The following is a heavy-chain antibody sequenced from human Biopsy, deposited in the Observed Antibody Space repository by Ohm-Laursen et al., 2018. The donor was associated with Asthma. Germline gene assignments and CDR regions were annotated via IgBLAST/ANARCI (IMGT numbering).Heavy chain of an antibody. J-gene: IGHJ4*01. CDR1: GFAVSRDY. Sequence: SLRLSCAASGFAVSRDYMFWVRQAPGKGLEWVSVIYSGGTSHIADSVRGRFTISRDYSKNTLYLQMHSLRAEDTAVYYVARGDSSNWSHYYIDYWGQGTPVTVSS. CDR3: ARGDSSNWSHYYIDY. V-gene: IGHV3-53*01. CDR2: IYSGGTS. D-gene: IGHD3-22*01.